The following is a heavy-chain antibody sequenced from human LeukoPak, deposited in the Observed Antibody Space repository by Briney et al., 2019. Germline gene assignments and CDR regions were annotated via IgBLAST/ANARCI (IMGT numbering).Heavy chain of an antibody. CDR2: IYHSGST. D-gene: IGHD2-15*01. CDR1: GGSISSGVYY. V-gene: IGHV4-30-2*01. CDR3: ASRGGWSFDY. J-gene: IGHJ4*02. Sequence: SETLSLTCTVSGGSISSGVYYWSWIRQPPGKGLEWIGYIYHSGSTYYNPSLKSRVTISVDTSKNQFSLKLNSVAAADTAVYYCASRGGWSFDYWGQGTLVTVSS.